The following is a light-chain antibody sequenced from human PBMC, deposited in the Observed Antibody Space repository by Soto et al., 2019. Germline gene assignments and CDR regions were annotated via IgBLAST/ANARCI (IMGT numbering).Light chain of an antibody. Sequence: EIVWTQSPATLSLSPGQRATLSCRASQSVSIFLAWFQQKPGQAPRLLIYDASNRATGVPARFSGSGSGTDFTLTISSLEPEDFALYYCQQRSSWPPLFGQGTRLEI. V-gene: IGKV3-11*01. CDR2: DAS. CDR1: QSVSIF. CDR3: QQRSSWPPL. J-gene: IGKJ5*01.